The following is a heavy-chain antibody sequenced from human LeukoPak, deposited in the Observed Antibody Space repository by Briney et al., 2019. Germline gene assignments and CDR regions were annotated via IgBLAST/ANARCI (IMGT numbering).Heavy chain of an antibody. Sequence: SETLSLTCAVYGGSFSGYYWSWIRQPPGKGLEWIGEINHSGSTNYNPSLKSRVTISVDTSKNQFSLKLSSVTAADTAVYYCARVRDGSGSSVFDYWGQGTLVTVCS. D-gene: IGHD3-10*01. J-gene: IGHJ4*02. CDR3: ARVRDGSGSSVFDY. V-gene: IGHV4-34*01. CDR2: INHSGST. CDR1: GGSFSGYY.